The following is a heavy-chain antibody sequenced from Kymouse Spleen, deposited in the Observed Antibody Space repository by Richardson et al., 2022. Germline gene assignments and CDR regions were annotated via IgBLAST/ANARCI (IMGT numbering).Heavy chain of an antibody. D-gene: IGHD3-10*01. V-gene: IGHV3-23*04. CDR3: AKDGLLWFGELWYDAFDI. CDR1: GFTFSSYA. Sequence: EVQLVESGGGLVQPGGSLRLSCAASGFTFSSYAMSWVRQAPGKGLEWVSAISGSGGSTYYADSVKGRFTISRDNSKNTLYLQMNSLRAEDTAVYYCAKDGLLWFGELWYDAFDIWGQGTMVTVSS. J-gene: IGHJ3*02. CDR2: ISGSGGST.